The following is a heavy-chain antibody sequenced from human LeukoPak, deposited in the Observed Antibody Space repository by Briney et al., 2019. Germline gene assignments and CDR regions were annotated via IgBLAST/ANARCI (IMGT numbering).Heavy chain of an antibody. CDR3: ARDPIAVAGPTDY. J-gene: IGHJ4*02. CDR2: IWYDGSNK. V-gene: IGHV3-33*01. CDR1: GFTFSSYG. Sequence: GGSLRLSCAASGFTFSSYGMHWVRQAPGKGLEWVAVIWYDGSNKYYADSVKGRFTISRDNSKNTLYLQMNSLRAEDTAVYYCARDPIAVAGPTDYWGQGTLVTVSS. D-gene: IGHD6-19*01.